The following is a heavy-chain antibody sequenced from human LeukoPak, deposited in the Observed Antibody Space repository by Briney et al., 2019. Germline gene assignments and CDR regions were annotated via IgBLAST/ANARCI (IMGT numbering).Heavy chain of an antibody. D-gene: IGHD2-15*01. CDR2: IXGXGGTT. CDR1: GXTFDDYX. Sequence: GGXXRLSCAASGXTFDDYXXXXVRQAPGKXXXXVSLIXGXGGTTYXXXSXKGXXXIXRXNSKNSLYVQMNSLRTEDTALYYCAKDEGRCLDYWGQGTLVTVSS. V-gene: IGHV3-43*02. J-gene: IGHJ4*02. CDR3: AKDEGRCLDY.